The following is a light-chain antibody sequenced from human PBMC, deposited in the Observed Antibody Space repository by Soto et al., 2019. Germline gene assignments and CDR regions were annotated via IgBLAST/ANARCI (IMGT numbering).Light chain of an antibody. Sequence: DIQMTQSPSSLSASVGDRVTITCRASQSVSIYLNWYQQKPGKAPKLLIYSTSSLQSEVPSRFSGSGSGTDFTLTISSLQPEDFATYYRQQSYTTPPAFGQGTKVEVK. CDR2: STS. J-gene: IGKJ1*01. CDR3: QQSYTTPPA. CDR1: QSVSIY. V-gene: IGKV1-39*01.